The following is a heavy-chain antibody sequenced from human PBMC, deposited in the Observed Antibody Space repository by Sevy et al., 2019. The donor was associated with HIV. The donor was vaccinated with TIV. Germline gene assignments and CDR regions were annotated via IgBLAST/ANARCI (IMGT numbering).Heavy chain of an antibody. CDR2: IKQDGSEK. D-gene: IGHD1-7*01. CDR1: GFTFSSYW. Sequence: GGSLRLSCAASGFTFSSYWMSWVRQAPGKGLEWVANIKQDGSEKYYVDSVKGRFTISRDNAKNSLYLQMNSLRAEDTAVYYCARDRITGTPTGDAFDIWGQGTMVTDSS. J-gene: IGHJ3*02. CDR3: ARDRITGTPTGDAFDI. V-gene: IGHV3-7*01.